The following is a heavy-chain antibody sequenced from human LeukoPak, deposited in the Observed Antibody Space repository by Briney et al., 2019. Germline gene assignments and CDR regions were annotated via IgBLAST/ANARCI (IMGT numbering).Heavy chain of an antibody. D-gene: IGHD3-10*01. V-gene: IGHV1-46*01. J-gene: IGHJ4*02. CDR3: ATSESQTQFDY. CDR1: GYTFTSYY. Sequence: ASVKVSCKASGYTFTSYYLYWVRQAPGQGLEWMGIINPSGGSTNYAQKFQGRVTISADKSINTAYLHWSSLKASDTALYYCATSESQTQFDYWGQGTRVTVSS. CDR2: INPSGGST.